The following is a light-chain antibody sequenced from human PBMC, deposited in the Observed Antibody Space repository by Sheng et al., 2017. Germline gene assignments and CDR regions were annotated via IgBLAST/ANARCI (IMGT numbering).Light chain of an antibody. CDR2: DAS. J-gene: IGKJ3*01. CDR1: QNVNNY. Sequence: EIVLTQSPATVSLSPGERATLSCRASQNVNNYLAWYQQKPGQAPRLLIYDASNRATGIPARFSGSGSGTDFTLTISSLDAEDFAVYYCQQRYNLPVTFGPGTRVDI. V-gene: IGKV3-11*01. CDR3: QQRYNLPVT.